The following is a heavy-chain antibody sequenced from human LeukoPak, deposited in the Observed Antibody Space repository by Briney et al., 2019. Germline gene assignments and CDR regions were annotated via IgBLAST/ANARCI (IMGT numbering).Heavy chain of an antibody. V-gene: IGHV4-34*01. Sequence: SETLSLTCAVYGGSFSDYYWSWIRQPPGKGLEWIGEIKHSGSTNYNPSLKSRVTISVDTSKNQFSLKLRSVTAADTALYYCARVRIITMVRGGNYMDVWGKGTTVTVSS. CDR3: ARVRIITMVRGGNYMDV. CDR2: IKHSGST. D-gene: IGHD3-10*01. J-gene: IGHJ6*03. CDR1: GGSFSDYY.